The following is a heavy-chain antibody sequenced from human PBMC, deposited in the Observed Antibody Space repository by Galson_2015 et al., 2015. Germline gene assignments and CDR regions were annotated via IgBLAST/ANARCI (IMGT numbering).Heavy chain of an antibody. CDR1: GGSISSSY. J-gene: IGHJ4*02. CDR3: ARGGWLQPLDY. D-gene: IGHD5-24*01. CDR2: IYTSGST. Sequence: SETLSLTCTISGGSISSSYWSWIRQPAGKGLEWIGRIYTSGSTNYNPSLKSRVTMSVDTSKNQFSLKLSSVTAADTAVYYCARGGWLQPLDYWGQGTLVTVSS. V-gene: IGHV4-4*07.